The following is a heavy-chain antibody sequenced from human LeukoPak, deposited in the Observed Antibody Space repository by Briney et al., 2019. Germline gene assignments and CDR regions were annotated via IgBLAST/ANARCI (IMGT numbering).Heavy chain of an antibody. CDR2: LYSDGTT. Sequence: GGSLRLSCAASGLSVSSYYMSWVRQAPGKGLEWVSVLYSDGTTYYADSVKGRFTISRDNSKNTLYLQMNNLRAEDTAVYYCVRGMGVIMLYYFDYWGQGTLVTVSS. V-gene: IGHV3-66*02. J-gene: IGHJ4*02. CDR1: GLSVSSYY. CDR3: VRGMGVIMLYYFDY. D-gene: IGHD3-10*01.